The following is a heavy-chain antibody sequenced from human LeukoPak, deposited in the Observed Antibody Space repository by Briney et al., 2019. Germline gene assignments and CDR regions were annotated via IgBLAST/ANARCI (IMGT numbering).Heavy chain of an antibody. J-gene: IGHJ5*02. CDR2: IHYSGST. D-gene: IGHD6-13*01. CDR1: GGSISSGGYY. Sequence: PSETLSLTCTVSGGSISSGGYYWSWIRQHPGKGLEWIGYIHYSGSTYYNPSLKSRVTISVDTSKNQFSLKLSSVTAADTAVYYCASSSSWQNNWFDPWGQGTLVTVSS. CDR3: ASSSSWQNNWFDP. V-gene: IGHV4-31*03.